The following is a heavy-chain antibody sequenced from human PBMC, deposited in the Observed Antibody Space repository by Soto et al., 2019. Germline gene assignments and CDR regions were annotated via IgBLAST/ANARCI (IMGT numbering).Heavy chain of an antibody. V-gene: IGHV3-33*03. Sequence: QVHLVESGGSVVQPGRSLRLSCAASGFTFSSYGMHWVRQAPGKGLEWVAVIWYDGNKKYYGDSVRGRFTISRDNSKNTLYLDMNSLRAEDTAVDYCVVDTSRLLDYWGQGTLVTVSS. CDR1: GFTFSSYG. D-gene: IGHD5-18*01. CDR3: VVDTSRLLDY. J-gene: IGHJ4*02. CDR2: IWYDGNKK.